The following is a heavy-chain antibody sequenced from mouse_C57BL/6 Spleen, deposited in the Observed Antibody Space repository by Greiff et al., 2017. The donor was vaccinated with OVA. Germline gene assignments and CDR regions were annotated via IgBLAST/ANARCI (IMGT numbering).Heavy chain of an antibody. CDR3: ARYGNYVYYAMDY. Sequence: LQESGAELARPGASVKLSCKASGYTFTSYGISWVKQRTGQGLEWIGEIYPRSGNTYYNEKFKGKATLTADKSSSTAYMELRSLTSEDSAVYFCARYGNYVYYAMDYWGQGTSVTVSS. CDR2: IYPRSGNT. J-gene: IGHJ4*01. CDR1: GYTFTSYG. D-gene: IGHD2-1*01. V-gene: IGHV1-81*01.